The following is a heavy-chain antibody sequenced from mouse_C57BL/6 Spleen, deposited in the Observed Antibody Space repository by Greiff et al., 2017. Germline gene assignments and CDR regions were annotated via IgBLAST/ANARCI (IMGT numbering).Heavy chain of an antibody. CDR2: IYPRSGNT. CDR3: ARGTGTPYWYFDV. CDR1: GYTFTSYG. J-gene: IGHJ1*03. Sequence: LQESGAELARPGASVKLSCKASGYTFTSYGISWVKQRTGQGLEWIGEIYPRSGNTYYNEKFKGKATLTADKSSSTAYMELRSLTSEDSAVYFCARGTGTPYWYFDVWGTGTTVTVSS. D-gene: IGHD4-1*01. V-gene: IGHV1-81*01.